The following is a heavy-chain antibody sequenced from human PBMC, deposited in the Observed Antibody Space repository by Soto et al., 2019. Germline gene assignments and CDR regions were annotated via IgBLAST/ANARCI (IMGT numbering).Heavy chain of an antibody. CDR1: GGSISSGGYY. CDR3: ARDRDYSKYYYYGMDV. Sequence: LCGGSISSGGYYWSWIRQPPGKGLEWIGYIYYSGSTYYNPSLKSRVTISVDTSKNQFSLKLSSVTAADTAVYYCARDRDYSKYYYYGMDVWGQGTTVTVSS. CDR2: IYYSGST. D-gene: IGHD4-4*01. J-gene: IGHJ6*02. V-gene: IGHV4-31*02.